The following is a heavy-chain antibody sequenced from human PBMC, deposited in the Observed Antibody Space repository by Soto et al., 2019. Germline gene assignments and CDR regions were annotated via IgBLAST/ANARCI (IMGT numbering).Heavy chain of an antibody. CDR1: GFAFSNYA. J-gene: IGHJ4*02. V-gene: IGHV3-64D*06. Sequence: GGSLRLSCSVFGFAFSNYAMHWVRQAPGKGLQYVSSISSNGGSTYYADSVQGRFTISRDNSRNTLYLQMSSLRLEDTAVYYCVKDRYVDYWGQGTLVTV. CDR3: VKDRYVDY. CDR2: ISSNGGST.